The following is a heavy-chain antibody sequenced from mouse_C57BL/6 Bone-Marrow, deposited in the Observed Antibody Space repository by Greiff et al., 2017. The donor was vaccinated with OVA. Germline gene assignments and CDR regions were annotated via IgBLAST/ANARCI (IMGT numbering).Heavy chain of an antibody. D-gene: IGHD2-13*01. Sequence: QVQLQQPGAELVKPGASVKLSCKASGYTFTSYWLQWVKQRPGQGLEWIGEIDPSDSYTNYNQKFKGKATLTVETSSSTAYMHLSSLTSADSAVYSCAIYYGEDWGQGTLVTVSA. CDR2: IDPSDSYT. J-gene: IGHJ3*01. CDR1: GYTFTSYW. V-gene: IGHV1-50*01. CDR3: AIYYGED.